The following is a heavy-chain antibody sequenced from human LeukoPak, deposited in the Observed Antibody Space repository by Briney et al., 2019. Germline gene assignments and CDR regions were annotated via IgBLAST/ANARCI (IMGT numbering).Heavy chain of an antibody. CDR3: ARERNYYGSGSYYPV. CDR2: ISYDGSNK. CDR1: GFTFNSYA. J-gene: IGHJ6*02. Sequence: GGSLRLSCAASGFTFNSYAMHWVRQAPGKGLEGVAVISYDGSNKYYADSVKGRFTISRDNSKNTVYLQMNSLRAEDTAVYYCARERNYYGSGSYYPVWGQGTTVTVSS. D-gene: IGHD3-10*01. V-gene: IGHV3-30-3*01.